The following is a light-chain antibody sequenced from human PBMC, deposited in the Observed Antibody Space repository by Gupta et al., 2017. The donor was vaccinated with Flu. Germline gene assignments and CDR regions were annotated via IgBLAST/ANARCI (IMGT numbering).Light chain of an antibody. V-gene: IGLV2-14*01. CDR1: SSDVGGYNY. CDR3: SSYTSSSDWV. J-gene: IGLJ3*02. CDR2: EVS. Sequence: QSALTQPASVSGSPGQSITISYTGTSSDVGGYNYVSWYQQHPGKAPKLMIYEVSTRPTGVSNRFSGSKSGNTASLTISGLQAEDEADYYCSSYTSSSDWVFGGGTKLTVL.